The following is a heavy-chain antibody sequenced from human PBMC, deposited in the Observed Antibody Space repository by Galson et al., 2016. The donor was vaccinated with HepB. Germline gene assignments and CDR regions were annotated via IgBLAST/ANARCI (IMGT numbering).Heavy chain of an antibody. Sequence: SLRLSCAAFGLTFSRDGMHWVRQPPGKGLEWVAVIWSDGNTKFYADSVKGRFTISRDNSKNTLFLQMNSLRAEDTAVYYCARAHTIMLNYFDYWGQGTLVTVSS. V-gene: IGHV3-33*01. CDR3: ARAHTIMLNYFDY. CDR1: GLTFSRDG. CDR2: IWSDGNTK. D-gene: IGHD3-16*01. J-gene: IGHJ4*02.